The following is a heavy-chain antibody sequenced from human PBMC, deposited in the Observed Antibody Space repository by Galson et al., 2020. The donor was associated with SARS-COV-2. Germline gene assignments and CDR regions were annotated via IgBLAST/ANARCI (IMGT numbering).Heavy chain of an antibody. Sequence: YMHWVRQAPGQGLEWMGRINPNSGGTNYAQKFQGRVTMTRDTSISTAYMELSRLRSDDTAVYYCARDGTYYDILTGYEDWYFDLWGRGTLVTVSS. CDR3: ARDGTYYDILTGYEDWYFDL. V-gene: IGHV1-2*06. D-gene: IGHD3-9*01. J-gene: IGHJ2*01. CDR2: INPNSGGT. CDR1: Y.